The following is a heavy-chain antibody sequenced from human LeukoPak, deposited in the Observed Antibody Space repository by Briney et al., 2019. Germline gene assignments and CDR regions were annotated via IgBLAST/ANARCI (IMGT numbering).Heavy chain of an antibody. J-gene: IGHJ4*02. CDR1: GGSFSGYY. CDR3: ARVGATRYGY. CDR2: INHSGST. Sequence: SETLSLTCAVSGGSFSGYYWSWIRQPPGKGLEWIGEINHSGSTNYNPSLKSRVTISVDTSKNQFSLKLSSVTAADTAVYYCARVGATRYGYWGQGTLVTVSS. V-gene: IGHV4-34*01. D-gene: IGHD1-26*01.